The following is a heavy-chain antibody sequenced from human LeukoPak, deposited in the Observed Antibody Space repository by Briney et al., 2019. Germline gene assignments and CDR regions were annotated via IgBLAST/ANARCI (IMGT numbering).Heavy chain of an antibody. D-gene: IGHD3-16*01. J-gene: IGHJ4*02. CDR3: ARPSRNWGSFDY. V-gene: IGHV1-69*05. CDR1: GGTFSSYA. Sequence: SVKVSRKASGGTFSSYAISWVRQAPGQGLEWMGGIIPIFGTANYAQKFQGRVTITTDESTSTAYMELSSLRSEDTAVYYCARPSRNWGSFDYWGQGTLVTVSS. CDR2: IIPIFGTA.